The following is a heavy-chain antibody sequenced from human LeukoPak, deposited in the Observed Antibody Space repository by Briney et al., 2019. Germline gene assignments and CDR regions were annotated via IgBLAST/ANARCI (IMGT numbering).Heavy chain of an antibody. J-gene: IGHJ5*02. CDR3: ARVWGGGSLPLEPYNWFDP. V-gene: IGHV6-1*01. CDR1: GDSVSSNSAA. D-gene: IGHD1-26*01. CDR2: TYYRSKWYN. Sequence: SQTLSLTCAISGDSVSSNSAAWNWIRQSPSRGLEWLGRTYYRSKWYNDYAVSVKSRITINPDTSKNQFSLQLNSVTPEDTAVYYCARVWGGGSLPLEPYNWFDPWGQGTLVTVSS.